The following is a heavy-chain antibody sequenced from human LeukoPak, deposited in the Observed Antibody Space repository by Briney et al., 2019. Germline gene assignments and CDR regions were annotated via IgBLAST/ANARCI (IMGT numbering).Heavy chain of an antibody. Sequence: SETLSLTCTVSGGSLSSSSYYWGWIRQPPGKGLEWIGSIYYSGSTYYNPSLKSRVTISVDTSKNQFSLKLSSVTAADTAVYYRARHVRGSYSELDYWGQGTLVTVSS. V-gene: IGHV4-39*01. D-gene: IGHD1-26*01. CDR3: ARHVRGSYSELDY. CDR2: IYYSGST. J-gene: IGHJ4*02. CDR1: GGSLSSSSYY.